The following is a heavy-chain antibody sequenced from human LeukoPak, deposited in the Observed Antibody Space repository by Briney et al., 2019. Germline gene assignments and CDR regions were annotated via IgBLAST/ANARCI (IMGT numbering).Heavy chain of an antibody. V-gene: IGHV3-7*01. Sequence: PGGSLRLSCAASGFTFSSYWMSWVRQIPGKGLEWVANIKQDGSHIYYVDSLKGRFTISRDNAKNSLYLQMNSLRVEDTAAYYCARIGYSSSSFDYWGQGTLVTVSS. CDR1: GFTFSSYW. CDR3: ARIGYSSSSFDY. CDR2: IKQDGSHI. J-gene: IGHJ4*02. D-gene: IGHD6-6*01.